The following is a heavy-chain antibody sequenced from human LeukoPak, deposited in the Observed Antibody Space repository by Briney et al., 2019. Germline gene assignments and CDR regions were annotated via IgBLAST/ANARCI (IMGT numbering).Heavy chain of an antibody. CDR3: ARGLFSSGWYPIDY. D-gene: IGHD6-19*01. CDR1: GFTFSSYE. V-gene: IGHV3-48*03. CDR2: ISSSGSTI. Sequence: GGPLRLSCAASGFTFSSYEMNWVRQAPGKGLEWVSYISSSGSTIYYADSVKGRFTISRDNAKNSLYLQMNSLRAEDTAVYYCARGLFSSGWYPIDYWGQGTLATVSS. J-gene: IGHJ4*02.